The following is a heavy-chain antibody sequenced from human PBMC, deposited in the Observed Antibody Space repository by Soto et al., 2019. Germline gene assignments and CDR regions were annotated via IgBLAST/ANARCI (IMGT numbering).Heavy chain of an antibody. CDR3: AREVQFHTPAFVY. V-gene: IGHV1-69*19. CDR2: ISPMFGAA. Sequence: QVQLVQSGAEMKKPGSSVQVSCQSSGGTFNTYAMNWVRQAPGQGPEWMGDISPMFGAANYAPKFQGRVTITADESTGTSYMQLSSLTSEDRELYFGAREVQFHTPAFVYWGQGTLVTVSS. J-gene: IGHJ4*02. CDR1: GGTFNTYA.